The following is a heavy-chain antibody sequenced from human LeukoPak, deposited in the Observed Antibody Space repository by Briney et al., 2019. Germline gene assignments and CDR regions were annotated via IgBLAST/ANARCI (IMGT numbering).Heavy chain of an antibody. D-gene: IGHD3-9*01. CDR1: GFTFTDYP. CDR2: IRTSTEGANYA. CDR3: ARDQRYAFDY. V-gene: IGHV3-11*05. J-gene: IGHJ4*02. Sequence: GGSLTLSCATSGFTFTDYPMNWVRQAPGKGLEWVSNIRTSTEGANYAIYADSVKSRVTFSRDDAKNTLYLHMRSLSDDDTAVYYCARDQRYAFDYWGQGILVTVSS.